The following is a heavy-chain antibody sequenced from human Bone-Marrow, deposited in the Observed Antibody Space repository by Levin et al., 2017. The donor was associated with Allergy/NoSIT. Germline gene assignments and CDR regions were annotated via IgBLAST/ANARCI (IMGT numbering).Heavy chain of an antibody. Sequence: ATLSLPCSVSGGSIHSSDHYWSWLRQPPGMALEWIGSLYYRGTTYYNVSLKTRLALSIDTSKNQFSLKVHSVTAADAAVYYCARERDMVRGLLVSWGQGALVTVSS. V-gene: IGHV4-39*07. J-gene: IGHJ5*02. D-gene: IGHD3-10*01. CDR1: GGSIHSSDHY. CDR2: LYYRGTT. CDR3: ARERDMVRGLLVS.